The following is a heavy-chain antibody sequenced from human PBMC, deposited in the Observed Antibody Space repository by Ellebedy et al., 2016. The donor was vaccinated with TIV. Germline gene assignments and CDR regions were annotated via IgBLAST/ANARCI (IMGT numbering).Heavy chain of an antibody. CDR3: ARVVWQQPVSYAFDI. CDR2: ISYSWST. CDR1: GGSISSYY. V-gene: IGHV4-59*01. D-gene: IGHD6-13*01. J-gene: IGHJ3*02. Sequence: MPSETLSLTCTVSGGSISSYYWSWIRQPPGKGLEWIGYISYSWSTNYNPSLKSRVTISVDTSKNQFSLRLNSVTAADTAVYYCARVVWQQPVSYAFDIWGQGTMVTVSS.